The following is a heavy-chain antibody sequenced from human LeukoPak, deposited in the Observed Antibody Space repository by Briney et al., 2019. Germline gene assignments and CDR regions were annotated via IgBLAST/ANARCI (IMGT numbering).Heavy chain of an antibody. CDR2: IYTSGST. CDR3: ARLAQYCSSTSCHYYFDY. V-gene: IGHV4-4*07. Sequence: SETLSLTCTVSGGSISSYYWSWIRKPAGKGLEWIGRIYTSGSTNYNPSLKSRVTMSVDTSKNQFSLKLSSVTAADTAVYYCARLAQYCSSTSCHYYFDYWGQGTLVTVSS. D-gene: IGHD2-2*01. CDR1: GGSISSYY. J-gene: IGHJ4*02.